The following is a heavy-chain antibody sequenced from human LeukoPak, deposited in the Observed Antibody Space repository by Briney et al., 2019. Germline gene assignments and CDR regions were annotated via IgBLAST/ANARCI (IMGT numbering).Heavy chain of an antibody. J-gene: IGHJ6*02. D-gene: IGHD6-6*01. CDR1: GFTFSSYS. Sequence: GGSLRLSCAASGFTFSSYSMNWVRQAPGKGLEWVSSISSSSSYIYYADSVKGRFTISRDNAKNSLYLQMNSLRAEDTAVYYCAILRSSSSAYYYYYYGMDVWGQGTTVTVSS. V-gene: IGHV3-21*01. CDR2: ISSSSSYI. CDR3: AILRSSSSAYYYYYYGMDV.